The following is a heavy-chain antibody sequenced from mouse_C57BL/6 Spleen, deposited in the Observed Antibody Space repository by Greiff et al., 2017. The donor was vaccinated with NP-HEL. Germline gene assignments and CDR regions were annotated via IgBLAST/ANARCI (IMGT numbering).Heavy chain of an antibody. Sequence: EVQLVESGGGLVKPGGSLKLSCAASGFTFSSYAMSWVRQTPEKRLEWVATISDGGSYTYYPDNVKGRFTISRDNAKNNLYLQMSHLKSEDTAMYYCARDHGFAYWGQRTLVTVSA. J-gene: IGHJ3*01. CDR2: ISDGGSYT. V-gene: IGHV5-4*01. CDR3: ARDHGFAY. CDR1: GFTFSSYA.